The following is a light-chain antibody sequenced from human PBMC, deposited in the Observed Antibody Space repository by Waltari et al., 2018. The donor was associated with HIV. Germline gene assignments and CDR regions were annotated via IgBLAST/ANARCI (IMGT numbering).Light chain of an antibody. V-gene: IGLV1-44*01. CDR2: SDD. CDR1: SSNIGSKN. Sequence: QSVLTQPPSASGTPGQRVTIFCSGSSSNIGSKNVNWYQQVPGTAPKLLIYSDDQRPSGVPDRFSGSKSGTSASLAISGLQSEDDTDYYCAAWDDSLNGVVFGGGTTLTVL. CDR3: AAWDDSLNGVV. J-gene: IGLJ2*01.